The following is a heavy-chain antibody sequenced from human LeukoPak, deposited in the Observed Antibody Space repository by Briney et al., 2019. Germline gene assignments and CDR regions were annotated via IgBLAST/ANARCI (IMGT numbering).Heavy chain of an antibody. CDR2: IWYDGSNK. J-gene: IGHJ4*02. V-gene: IGHV3-33*01. CDR1: GFTFSSYG. D-gene: IGHD5-24*01. Sequence: GGSLRLSCAASGFTFSSYGMHWVRQAPGKGLEWVAVIWYDGSNKYYADSVKGRFTISRDNSKNTLYLQMNSLRAEDTAVYYCARSTDRRDGYNIIDYWGQGTLVTVSS. CDR3: ARSTDRRDGYNIIDY.